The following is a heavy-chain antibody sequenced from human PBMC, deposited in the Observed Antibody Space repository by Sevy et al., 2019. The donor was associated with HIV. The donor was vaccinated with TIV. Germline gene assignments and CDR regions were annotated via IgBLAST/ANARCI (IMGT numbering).Heavy chain of an antibody. Sequence: SETLSLTCAVHDGSFSGYFWNWIRQLPGKGLEWIGEINESGITYYNPSLKSRVTISVDTSKKQFSLKLNSVTAVDSAVYFCARSPPVVVVPGAPSWFDPWGQGTLVTVSS. D-gene: IGHD2-2*01. CDR2: INESGIT. V-gene: IGHV4-34*01. J-gene: IGHJ5*02. CDR1: DGSFSGYF. CDR3: ARSPPVVVVPGAPSWFDP.